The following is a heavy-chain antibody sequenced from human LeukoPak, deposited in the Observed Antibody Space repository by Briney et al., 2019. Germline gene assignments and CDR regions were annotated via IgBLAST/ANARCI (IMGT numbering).Heavy chain of an antibody. V-gene: IGHV1-18*01. CDR1: GGTFSSYA. D-gene: IGHD2-2*01. CDR2: ISAYNGNT. CDR3: ARDQRCSSTSCQNWFDP. J-gene: IGHJ5*02. Sequence: GASVKVSCKASGGTFSSYAISWVRQAPGQGLEWMGWISAYNGNTNYAQKLQGRVTMTTDTSTSTAYMELRSLRSDDTAVYYCARDQRCSSTSCQNWFDPWGQGTLVTVSS.